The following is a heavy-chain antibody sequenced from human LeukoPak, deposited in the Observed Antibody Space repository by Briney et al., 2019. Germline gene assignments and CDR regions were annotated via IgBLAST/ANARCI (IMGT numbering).Heavy chain of an antibody. CDR3: ARGVAVAGISWFDP. Sequence: PGGSLRLSCAASGFTVSSNHMSWVRQAPGKGLEWVSVIYSGGSTYYADSVKGRFTIPRDNSKNTLYLQMNSLRAEDTAVYYCARGVAVAGISWFDPWGQGTLVTVSS. CDR2: IYSGGST. V-gene: IGHV3-53*01. J-gene: IGHJ5*02. D-gene: IGHD6-19*01. CDR1: GFTVSSNH.